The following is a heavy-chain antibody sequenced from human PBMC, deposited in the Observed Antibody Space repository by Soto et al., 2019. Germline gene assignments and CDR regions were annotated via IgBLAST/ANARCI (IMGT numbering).Heavy chain of an antibody. CDR2: IGSSGSTI. J-gene: IGHJ4*02. D-gene: IGHD3-10*01. Sequence: GGSLRLSCAVSGFTFSDYYMRWIRQAPGKGLEWVSYIGSSGSTIYYADSVKGRFTISRDNAKNSLYLQMNSLRAEDTAVYFCARDRGGYLDYWGQGTLVTVSS. V-gene: IGHV3-11*01. CDR3: ARDRGGYLDY. CDR1: GFTFSDYY.